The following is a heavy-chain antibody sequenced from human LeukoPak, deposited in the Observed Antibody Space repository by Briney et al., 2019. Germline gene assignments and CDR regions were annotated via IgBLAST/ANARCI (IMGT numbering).Heavy chain of an antibody. V-gene: IGHV3-48*03. CDR3: ARDRSVAGKPQYYFDY. CDR1: GFTFSGYE. CDR2: ISSGGSTI. J-gene: IGHJ4*02. Sequence: GGSLRLSCAASGFTFSGYEMNWVRQAPGEGLEWVSYISSGGSTIYYADSVKGRFTISRDNAKNSLYLQMNSLRAEDTAVYYYARDRSVAGKPQYYFDYWGPGTLVTVSS. D-gene: IGHD6-19*01.